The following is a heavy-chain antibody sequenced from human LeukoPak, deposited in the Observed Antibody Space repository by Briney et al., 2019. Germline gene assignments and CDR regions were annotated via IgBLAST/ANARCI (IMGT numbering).Heavy chain of an antibody. CDR2: ISSSSSTI. J-gene: IGHJ6*03. V-gene: IGHV3-48*01. CDR1: GFTFSSYS. CDR3: AREFPGNYYYMDV. D-gene: IGHD3-10*01. Sequence: GGSPRLSCAASGFTFSSYSMNWVRQAPGKGLEWVSYISSSSSTIYYADSVKGRFTISRDNAKNSLYLQMNSLRAEDTAVYYCAREFPGNYYYMDVWGKGTTVTVSS.